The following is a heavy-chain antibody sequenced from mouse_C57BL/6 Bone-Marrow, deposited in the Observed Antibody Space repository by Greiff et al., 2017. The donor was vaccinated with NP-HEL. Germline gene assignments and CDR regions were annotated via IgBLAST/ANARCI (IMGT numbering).Heavy chain of an antibody. CDR1: GYSITSGYD. D-gene: IGHD2-4*01. J-gene: IGHJ3*01. Sequence: VQLKESGPGMVKPSQSLSLTCTVTGYSITSGYDWHWIRHFPGNKLEWMGYISYSGSTNYNPSLKSRISITHDTSKNHFFLKLNSVTTEDTATYYCASRGDYPWFAYWGQGTLVTVSA. CDR2: ISYSGST. V-gene: IGHV3-1*01. CDR3: ASRGDYPWFAY.